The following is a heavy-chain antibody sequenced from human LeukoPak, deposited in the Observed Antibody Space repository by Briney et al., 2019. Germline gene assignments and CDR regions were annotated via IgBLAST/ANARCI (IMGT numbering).Heavy chain of an antibody. CDR2: ISSSSSYI. CDR1: GFTFSSYS. V-gene: IGHV3-21*01. Sequence: GGSLRLSCAASGFTFSSYSRNWVRQAPGKGLEWVSSISSSSSYIYYADSVKGRFTISRENAKNSLYLQMHSLRAEDTAVYYCARDRPRIAAAGLDAFDIWGQGTMVTVSS. D-gene: IGHD6-13*01. CDR3: ARDRPRIAAAGLDAFDI. J-gene: IGHJ3*02.